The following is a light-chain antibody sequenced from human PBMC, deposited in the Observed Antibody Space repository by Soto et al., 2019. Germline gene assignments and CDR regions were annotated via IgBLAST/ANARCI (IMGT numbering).Light chain of an antibody. V-gene: IGLV2-23*02. CDR2: EVN. CDR3: CSYAGSSTWV. CDR1: SSDVGSYNL. J-gene: IGLJ2*01. Sequence: QSALTQPASVSGPPGQSITISCTGTSSDVGSYNLVSWYQQHPGKAPKFMIYEVNKRPSGVSNRFSGSKSGNTASLTISGLQAEDEADYYCCSYAGSSTWVFGGGTKLTVL.